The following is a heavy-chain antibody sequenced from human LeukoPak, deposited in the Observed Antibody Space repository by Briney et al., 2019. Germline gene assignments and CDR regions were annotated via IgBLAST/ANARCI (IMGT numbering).Heavy chain of an antibody. CDR1: GGSSRSGDYF. J-gene: IGHJ4*02. Sequence: SQTLSLTCLVTGGSSRSGDYFWIWPRQPPGKGLGWIGHIHYSGNTYYNPSLKSRVSISVDTSKNQFSLKLSSVTAADTAVYYCSRESGPFSPFGFWGQGTLVSVHS. CDR3: SRESGPFSPFGF. CDR2: IHYSGNT. D-gene: IGHD1-26*01. V-gene: IGHV4-30-4*01.